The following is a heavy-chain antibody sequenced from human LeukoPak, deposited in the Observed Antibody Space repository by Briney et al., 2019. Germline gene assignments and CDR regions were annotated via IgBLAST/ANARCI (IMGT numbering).Heavy chain of an antibody. V-gene: IGHV4-59*01. CDR2: IYYSGTT. D-gene: IGHD3-22*01. CDR1: GGSMSNYY. Sequence: SETLSLTCTVSGGSMSNYYWIWIRQPPGKGLEWIGYIYYSGTTSYNPSLKSRVTISVDTSKNQFSLKVNSVTAADAAVYYCARGQFYHDSTGYSDWGQETLVIVSS. CDR3: ARGQFYHDSTGYSD. J-gene: IGHJ4*02.